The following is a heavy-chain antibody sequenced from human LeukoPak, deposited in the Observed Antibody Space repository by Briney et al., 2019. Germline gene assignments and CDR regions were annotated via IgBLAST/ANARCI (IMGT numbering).Heavy chain of an antibody. D-gene: IGHD1-26*01. Sequence: ASVNVSCKASGYTFTDYYIHWLRQAPGQGLERMGWIYPNNGDTNYAQKFQGSVTMTRDTSINTAYMELSSLTSDDTAVYYCARDGVGTYDYWGQGTLVTVSS. V-gene: IGHV1-2*02. CDR1: GYTFTDYY. J-gene: IGHJ4*02. CDR2: IYPNNGDT. CDR3: ARDGVGTYDY.